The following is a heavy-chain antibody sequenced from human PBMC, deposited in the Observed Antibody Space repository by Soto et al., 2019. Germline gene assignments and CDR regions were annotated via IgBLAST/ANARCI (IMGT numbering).Heavy chain of an antibody. CDR1: GFTFSTYW. J-gene: IGHJ5*02. CDR2: IKQDGSEK. V-gene: IGHV3-7*04. D-gene: IGHD6-25*01. CDR3: TRGGIATGRFDP. Sequence: EVQLVESGGGLVQPGGSLRLSCAASGFTFSTYWMSWVRQAPGKGLEWVANIKQDGSEKYYVDSVKGRFAISRDNAKDSLYLQMNRLRAEDTAVYYCTRGGIATGRFDPWGQGTLVTVSS.